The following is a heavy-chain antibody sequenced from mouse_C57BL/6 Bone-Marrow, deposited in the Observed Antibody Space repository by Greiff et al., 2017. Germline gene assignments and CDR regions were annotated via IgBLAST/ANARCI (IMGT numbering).Heavy chain of an antibody. Sequence: QVQLQQSGAELVRPGTSVKVSCKASGYAFTNYLIEWVKQRPGQGLEWIGVINPGSGGTNYNEKFKGKATLTADKSSSTAYMQLSSLTSEDSAVYFCARPYYYGSSSWFAYWGQGTLVTVSA. CDR1: GYAFTNYL. CDR3: ARPYYYGSSSWFAY. CDR2: INPGSGGT. J-gene: IGHJ3*01. D-gene: IGHD1-1*01. V-gene: IGHV1-54*01.